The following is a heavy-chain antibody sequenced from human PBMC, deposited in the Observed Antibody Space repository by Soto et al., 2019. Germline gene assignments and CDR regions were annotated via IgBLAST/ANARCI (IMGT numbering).Heavy chain of an antibody. V-gene: IGHV3-23*01. D-gene: IGHD2-2*01. CDR3: AKDGRGIVVVPAATGY. J-gene: IGHJ4*02. Sequence: PVGSLRLSCAASGFTFSSYAMSWVRQAPGKGLEWVSAISGSGGSTYYADSVKGRFTISRDNSKNTLYLQMNSLRAEDTAVYYCAKDGRGIVVVPAATGYWGQGTLVTVSS. CDR2: ISGSGGST. CDR1: GFTFSSYA.